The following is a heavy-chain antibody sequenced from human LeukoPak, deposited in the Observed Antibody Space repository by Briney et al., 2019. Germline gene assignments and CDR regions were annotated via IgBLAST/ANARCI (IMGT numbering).Heavy chain of an antibody. CDR3: AREVELPNYYMDV. J-gene: IGHJ6*03. V-gene: IGHV1-69*04. CDR2: IIPILGIA. CDR1: GGTFSSYA. D-gene: IGHD1-7*01. Sequence: RRALVKVSCKASGGTFSSYAISWVRQAPGQGLEWMGRIIPILGIANYAQKFQGRVTITADKSTSTAYMGLSSLRSEDTAVYYCAREVELPNYYMDVWGKGTTVTVSS.